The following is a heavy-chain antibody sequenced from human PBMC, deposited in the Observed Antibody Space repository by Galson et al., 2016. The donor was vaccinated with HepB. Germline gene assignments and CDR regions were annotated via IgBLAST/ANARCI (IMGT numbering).Heavy chain of an antibody. J-gene: IGHJ4*02. CDR1: GFTVRTFS. D-gene: IGHD3-10*01. CDR3: ARGHGGRQFLWFGELSEAQFDY. V-gene: IGHV3-30*04. Sequence: SLRLSCAASGFTVRTFSMHWVRQAPGKGLEWVALISSDGRNTYYADSVKGRFIISRDNSKNTLYLQMNSLRAEDTALYYCARGHGGRQFLWFGELSEAQFDYWGQGTLVTVSS. CDR2: ISSDGRNT.